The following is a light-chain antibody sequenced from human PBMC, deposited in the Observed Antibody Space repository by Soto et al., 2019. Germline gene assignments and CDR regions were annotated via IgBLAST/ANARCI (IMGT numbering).Light chain of an antibody. CDR1: SSDVGGYNY. V-gene: IGLV2-11*01. CDR2: DVS. J-gene: IGLJ1*01. Sequence: QSVLTQPRSVSGSPGQSVTISCTGTSSDVGGYNYVSWYQQHPGKAPKLMIYDVSKRPSGVPDRFSGSKSGNTASLTISGLQAEDEADYYCCSYAGSYTYVIGPGTKVTV. CDR3: CSYAGSYTYV.